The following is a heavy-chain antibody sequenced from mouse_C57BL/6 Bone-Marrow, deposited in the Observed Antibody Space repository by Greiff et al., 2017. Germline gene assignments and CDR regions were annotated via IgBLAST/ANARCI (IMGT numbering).Heavy chain of an antibody. CDR3: ARGDYDYGFAY. V-gene: IGHV5-17*01. J-gene: IGHJ3*01. Sequence: EVQLQESGGGLVKPGGSLKLSCAASGFTFSDYGMHWVRQAPEKGLEWVAYISSGSSTIYYADTVKGRFTISRDNAKNTLFLQMTSLRSEDTAMYYCARGDYDYGFAYWGQGALVTVSA. CDR1: GFTFSDYG. CDR2: ISSGSSTI. D-gene: IGHD2-4*01.